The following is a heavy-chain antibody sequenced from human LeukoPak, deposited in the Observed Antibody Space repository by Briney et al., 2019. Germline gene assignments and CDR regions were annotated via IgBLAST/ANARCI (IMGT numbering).Heavy chain of an antibody. D-gene: IGHD3-22*01. J-gene: IGHJ4*02. Sequence: PSETLSLTCTVSGYSISSGYYWGWIRQPPGKGLEWIGSIYHSGSTYYNPSLKSRVTISVDTSKNQFSLKLSSVTAADTAVYYCARDSGSSGYSYYWGQGTLVTVSS. CDR1: GYSISSGYY. V-gene: IGHV4-38-2*02. CDR3: ARDSGSSGYSYY. CDR2: IYHSGST.